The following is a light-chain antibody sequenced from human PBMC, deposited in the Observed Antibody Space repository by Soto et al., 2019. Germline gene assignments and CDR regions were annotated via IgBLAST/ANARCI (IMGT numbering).Light chain of an antibody. CDR1: QSVSSSY. Sequence: EIVLTQSPGTLSLSPGERATLSCRASQSVSSSYLAWYQQKPGQAPRLLIYGASSRATGIPDRFSGSGSGTDFTFTISRLEPEDFAVYYCQQYGSSLFTFGPVTKVDI. J-gene: IGKJ3*01. CDR2: GAS. CDR3: QQYGSSLFT. V-gene: IGKV3-20*01.